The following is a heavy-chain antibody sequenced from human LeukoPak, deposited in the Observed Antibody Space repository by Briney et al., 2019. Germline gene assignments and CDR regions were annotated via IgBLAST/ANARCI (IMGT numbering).Heavy chain of an antibody. J-gene: IGHJ4*02. CDR2: IKQDGSEK. D-gene: IGHD3-10*01. V-gene: IGHV3-7*01. Sequence: GGSLRLSCEASGFTFSTYWMSWVRQAPGKGLEWVANIKQDGSEKYYVDSVKGRFTISRDNAKNSLYLQMNSLRAEDTAVYYCARVYGSGSYYTYYFDYWGQGTLVTVSS. CDR1: GFTFSTYW. CDR3: ARVYGSGSYYTYYFDY.